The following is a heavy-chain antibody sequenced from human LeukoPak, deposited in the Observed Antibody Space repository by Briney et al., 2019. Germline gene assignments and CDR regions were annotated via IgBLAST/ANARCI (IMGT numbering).Heavy chain of an antibody. Sequence: GGSLRLSCAASGFTFSSYGMHWVRQAPGKGLEWVAVISYDGSNKYYADSVKGRFTISRDDSKNTLYLQMNSLRAEDTAVYYCAKHIGSSPLFDYWGQGTLVTVSS. D-gene: IGHD1-26*01. CDR2: ISYDGSNK. J-gene: IGHJ4*02. CDR3: AKHIGSSPLFDY. CDR1: GFTFSSYG. V-gene: IGHV3-30*18.